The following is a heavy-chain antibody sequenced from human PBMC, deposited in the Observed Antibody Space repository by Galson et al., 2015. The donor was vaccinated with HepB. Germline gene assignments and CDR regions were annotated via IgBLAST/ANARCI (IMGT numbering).Heavy chain of an antibody. V-gene: IGHV1-69*13. D-gene: IGHD2-15*01. CDR2: IIPIFGTA. J-gene: IGHJ5*02. Sequence: SVKVSCKASGGTFSSYAISWVRQAPGQGLEWMGGIIPIFGTANYAQKFQGRVTITADESTSTAYMELGSLRSEDTAVYYCARPVYATSGGWFDPWGQGTLVTVSS. CDR1: GGTFSSYA. CDR3: ARPVYATSGGWFDP.